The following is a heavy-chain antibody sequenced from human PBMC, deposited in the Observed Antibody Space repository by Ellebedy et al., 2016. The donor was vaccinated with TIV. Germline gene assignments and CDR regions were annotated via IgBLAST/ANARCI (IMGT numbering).Heavy chain of an antibody. V-gene: IGHV2-5*01. Sequence: SGPTLVKPTQTLTLTCTFSGFSRSTSGVGMGWIRQPPGKALEWLALIYWNNDKRYSPSLKSRLTITKDTSKNQVVLTMTNMDPVDTATYYCARAVVPPETWGYFDLWGRGTLVTVSS. CDR1: GFSRSTSGVG. CDR3: ARAVVPPETWGYFDL. CDR2: IYWNNDK. D-gene: IGHD2-2*01. J-gene: IGHJ2*01.